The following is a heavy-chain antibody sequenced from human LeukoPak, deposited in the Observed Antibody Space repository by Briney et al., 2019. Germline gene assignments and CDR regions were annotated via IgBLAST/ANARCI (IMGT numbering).Heavy chain of an antibody. CDR2: IYTSGST. CDR1: GGSISSGSYY. D-gene: IGHD3-9*01. Sequence: PSQTLSLTCTVSGGSISSGSYYWSWIRQPAGKGLEWIGRIYTSGSTNYNPSLKSRVTISVDTSKNQFSLKLSSVTAADMAVYYCARGGDWFDYWGQGTLVTVSS. V-gene: IGHV4-61*02. CDR3: ARGGDWFDY. J-gene: IGHJ4*02.